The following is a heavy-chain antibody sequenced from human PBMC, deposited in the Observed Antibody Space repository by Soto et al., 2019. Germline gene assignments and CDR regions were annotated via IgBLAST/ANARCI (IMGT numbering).Heavy chain of an antibody. CDR2: ISGGGGNT. CDR1: GFTFSSYA. Sequence: GGSLRLSCAASGFTFSSYAMSWVRQAPGKGLEWVSAISGGGGNTYYTDSVKGRFTVSRDNSQSTLYLHMNSLRADDTAVYYCAKEGTTMVFGPSWGQGTLVTVSS. J-gene: IGHJ5*02. CDR3: AKEGTTMVFGPS. V-gene: IGHV3-23*01. D-gene: IGHD5-18*01.